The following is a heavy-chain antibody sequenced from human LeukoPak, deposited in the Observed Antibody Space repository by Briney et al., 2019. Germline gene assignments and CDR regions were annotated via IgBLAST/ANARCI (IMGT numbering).Heavy chain of an antibody. CDR2: ISAYNGNT. D-gene: IGHD3-9*01. V-gene: IGHV1-18*01. Sequence: GASVKVSCKASGYTFTIYGISWVRQGPGQGLEWMGWISAYNGNTNYAQKLQGRVTMTTDTSTSTAYMELRSLRSDDTAVYYCARDLRYFDWATMRYFDYWGQGTLVTVSS. CDR1: GYTFTIYG. CDR3: ARDLRYFDWATMRYFDY. J-gene: IGHJ4*02.